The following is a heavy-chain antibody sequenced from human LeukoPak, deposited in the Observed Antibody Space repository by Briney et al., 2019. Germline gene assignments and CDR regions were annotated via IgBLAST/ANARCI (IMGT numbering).Heavy chain of an antibody. Sequence: GGSLRLSCAASGFTFSSYSMNWVRQAPGKGLEWVSYISSSSSTIYYADSVKGRFTISRDNAKNSLYLQTNSLRAEDTAVYYCARDRRYCSSTSCSRGTFDPWGQGTLVTVSS. CDR3: ARDRRYCSSTSCSRGTFDP. J-gene: IGHJ5*02. D-gene: IGHD2-2*01. V-gene: IGHV3-48*04. CDR1: GFTFSSYS. CDR2: ISSSSSTI.